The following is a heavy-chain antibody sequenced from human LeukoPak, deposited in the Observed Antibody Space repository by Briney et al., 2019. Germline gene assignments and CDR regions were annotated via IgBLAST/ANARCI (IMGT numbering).Heavy chain of an antibody. Sequence: ASVKVSCKASGYTFTGYYMHWVRQAPGQGLEWMGWINPNSGFTSYAQKFQGRVTMTRDTSITTAYMELSRLRSDDTAVYYCTRPAFSSSSQDSDYWGQGTLVTVSS. J-gene: IGHJ4*02. D-gene: IGHD6-6*01. V-gene: IGHV1-2*02. CDR1: GYTFTGYY. CDR2: INPNSGFT. CDR3: TRPAFSSSSQDSDY.